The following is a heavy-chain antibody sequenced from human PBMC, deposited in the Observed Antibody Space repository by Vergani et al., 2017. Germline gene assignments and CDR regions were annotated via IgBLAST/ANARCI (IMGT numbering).Heavy chain of an antibody. CDR1: GYSIGCGFY. J-gene: IGHJ2*01. V-gene: IGHV4-38-2*01. Sequence: QVRMEESGPGLVKTSETLSLTCSVSGYSIGCGFYWAWLRQSPGEGLQWLTSIHNRGKTYHNPSLKSRVSVSLDTSKNRFPLNLTSMTATATAVYYCARSQGDYWYFDLWGPGSLVTVSS. CDR2: IHNRGKT. D-gene: IGHD2-21*01. CDR3: ARSQGDYWYFDL.